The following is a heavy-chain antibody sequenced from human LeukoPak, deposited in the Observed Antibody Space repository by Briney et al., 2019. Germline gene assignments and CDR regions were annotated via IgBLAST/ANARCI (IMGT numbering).Heavy chain of an antibody. J-gene: IGHJ6*03. CDR2: INQDGGEK. V-gene: IGHV3-7*01. Sequence: GGSLRLSCAASGFTFNSHRMTWVRQAPRKGLEWVANINQDGGEKYYVDSVRGRFTISRDKAKNSLYLQMNSLRAEDTAVYYCARGSHYNFWSGYSDNTMDVWGKGTTVTVSS. CDR3: ARGSHYNFWSGYSDNTMDV. D-gene: IGHD3-3*01. CDR1: GFTFNSHR.